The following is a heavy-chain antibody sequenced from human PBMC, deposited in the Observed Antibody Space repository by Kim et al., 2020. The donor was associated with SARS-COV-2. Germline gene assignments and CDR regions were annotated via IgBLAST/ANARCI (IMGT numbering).Heavy chain of an antibody. CDR3: AREPAMPTGDWFDP. J-gene: IGHJ5*02. D-gene: IGHD2-2*01. CDR2: NTNTGHR. V-gene: IGHV7-4-1*02. Sequence: NTNTGHRPYARGFTGRLVFSLDTTVSTTYLQISSLKPEDTAVYYCAREPAMPTGDWFDPWGQGTLVTVSS.